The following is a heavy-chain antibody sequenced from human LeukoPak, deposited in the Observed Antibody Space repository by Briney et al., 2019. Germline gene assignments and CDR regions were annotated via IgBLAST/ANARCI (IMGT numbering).Heavy chain of an antibody. D-gene: IGHD3-3*01. CDR2: INPNSGGT. Sequence: ASVKVSCKASGYTLTGYYMHWVRQAPGQGLEWMGWINPNSGGTNYAQKFQGRVTMTTDTSTSTAYMELRSLRSDDTAVYYCARVVWPRYYDFWSGYYRGYYYYMDVWGKGTTVTVSS. CDR3: ARVVWPRYYDFWSGYYRGYYYYMDV. V-gene: IGHV1-2*02. CDR1: GYTLTGYY. J-gene: IGHJ6*03.